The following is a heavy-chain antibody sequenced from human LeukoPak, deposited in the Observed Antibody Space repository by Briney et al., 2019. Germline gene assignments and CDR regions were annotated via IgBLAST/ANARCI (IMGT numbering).Heavy chain of an antibody. J-gene: IGHJ4*02. CDR2: INHSGST. V-gene: IGHV4-34*01. D-gene: IGHD3-9*01. Sequence: SETLSLTCAVYGGSFSGYYWSWIRQPPGKGLEWIGEINHSGSTNYNPSLKSRVTISVDTSKNQFSLKLSSVTAADTAVYYCARGMSYDILTGYYYFDYWGQGTLVNVSS. CDR1: GGSFSGYY. CDR3: ARGMSYDILTGYYYFDY.